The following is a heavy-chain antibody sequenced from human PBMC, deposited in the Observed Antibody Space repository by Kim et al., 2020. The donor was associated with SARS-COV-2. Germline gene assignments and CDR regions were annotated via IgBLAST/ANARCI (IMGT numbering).Heavy chain of an antibody. CDR1: GGSFSGYY. J-gene: IGHJ6*02. CDR2: INHSGTT. D-gene: IGHD3-16*01. Sequence: SETLSLTCAVYGGSFSGYYWSWIRQPPGKGLEWIGEINHSGTTNYNPSLKSRVTISVDTSKNQFSLKLSSVTAADTAVYYCARDKKHHSLGGYYYYYYGMDVWGQGTTVTVSS. V-gene: IGHV4-34*01. CDR3: ARDKKHHSLGGYYYYYYGMDV.